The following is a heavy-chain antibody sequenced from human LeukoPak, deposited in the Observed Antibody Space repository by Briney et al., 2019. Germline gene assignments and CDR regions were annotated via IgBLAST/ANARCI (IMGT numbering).Heavy chain of an antibody. V-gene: IGHV1-69*04. Sequence: GASVKVSCKASGYTFTSYAMNWVRQAPGQGLEWMGRIIPILGIANCAQKFQGRVTITADKSTSTAYMELSSLRSEDTAVYYCARDPPYPDGYDYVWGSYRWSDYWGQGTLVTVSS. CDR3: ARDPPYPDGYDYVWGSYRWSDY. D-gene: IGHD3-16*02. J-gene: IGHJ4*02. CDR1: GYTFTSYA. CDR2: IIPILGIA.